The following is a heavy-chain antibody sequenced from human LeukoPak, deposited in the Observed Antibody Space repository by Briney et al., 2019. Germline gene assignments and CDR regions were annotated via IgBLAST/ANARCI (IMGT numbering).Heavy chain of an antibody. Sequence: GGSLRLSCAASGFTFSSYGMHWVRQAPGKGLEWVALISYDGNNNYYADSVKGRFTISRDNSRDTVYLEINSLRPEDTAVYYCAKDVGIAVAGGDWFDPWGQGTLVTVSA. CDR1: GFTFSSYG. D-gene: IGHD6-19*01. CDR3: AKDVGIAVAGGDWFDP. V-gene: IGHV3-30*18. J-gene: IGHJ5*02. CDR2: ISYDGNNN.